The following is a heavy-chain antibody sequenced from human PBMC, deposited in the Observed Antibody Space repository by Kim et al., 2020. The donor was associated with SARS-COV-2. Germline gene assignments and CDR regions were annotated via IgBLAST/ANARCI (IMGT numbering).Heavy chain of an antibody. D-gene: IGHD5-12*01. J-gene: IGHJ6*02. CDR3: AREYSGYDWLGSYYYYGMDV. Sequence: SETLSLTCTVSGGSISSYYWSWIRQPPGKGLEWIGYIYYSGSTNYNPSLKSRVTISVDTSKNQFSLKLSSVTAADTAVYYCAREYSGYDWLGSYYYYGMDVWGQGTTVTVSS. V-gene: IGHV4-59*13. CDR1: GGSISSYY. CDR2: IYYSGST.